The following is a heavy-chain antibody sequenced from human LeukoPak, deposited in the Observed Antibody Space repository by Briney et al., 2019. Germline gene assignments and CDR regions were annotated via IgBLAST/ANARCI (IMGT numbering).Heavy chain of an antibody. CDR3: AKVSRQAGTRDFDY. V-gene: IGHV3-23*01. D-gene: IGHD6-19*01. CDR1: GFTVSSNY. Sequence: GGSLRLSCAASGFTVSSNYMSWVRQAPGKGLEWGSAISGSGGRTYYADSVKGRFNISRDNSKKTLYLQMNRLRAEDTAVYYCAKVSRQAGTRDFDYWGQGTLVTVSS. CDR2: ISGSGGRT. J-gene: IGHJ4*02.